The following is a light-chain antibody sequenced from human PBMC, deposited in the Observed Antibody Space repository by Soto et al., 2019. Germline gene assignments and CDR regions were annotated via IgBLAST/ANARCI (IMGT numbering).Light chain of an antibody. V-gene: IGKV1-39*01. CDR2: TAS. CDR1: QTISNF. Sequence: DIQMTQSPSSLSASVGDRVTITCRASQTISNFLNWYQQTSGNAPKLLISTASTLQSGVPSRFSASGSGTDFTLTINSLKTEDFATYYCQQSYSTSITFGQGTRLEIK. J-gene: IGKJ5*01. CDR3: QQSYSTSIT.